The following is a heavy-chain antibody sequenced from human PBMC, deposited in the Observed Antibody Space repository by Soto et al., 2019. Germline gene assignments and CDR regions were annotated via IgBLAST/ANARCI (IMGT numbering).Heavy chain of an antibody. CDR1: GGSISSSSYY. J-gene: IGHJ6*02. D-gene: IGHD3-3*01. Sequence: SETLSLTCTVSGGSISSSSYYWGWIRQPPGKGLEWIGSIYYSGSTYYNPSLKSRVTISVDTSKNQFSLKLSSVTAADTAVYYCARDSRLYYDFWSGYYPHYYYYGMDVWGQGTTVTVSS. CDR2: IYYSGST. CDR3: ARDSRLYYDFWSGYYPHYYYYGMDV. V-gene: IGHV4-39*02.